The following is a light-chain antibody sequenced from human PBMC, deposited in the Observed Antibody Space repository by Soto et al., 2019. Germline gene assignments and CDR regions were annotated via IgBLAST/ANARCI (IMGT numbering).Light chain of an antibody. J-gene: IGLJ2*01. CDR2: EVT. CDR3: SSYAGSNSVL. V-gene: IGLV2-8*01. Sequence: QSVLTQPPSASGSPGQSVTISCTGMSSDVGGYNYVSWYQQHPGKAPKLMIYEVTKRPSGVPDRFSGSKSGNTASLTVSGPQAEDEADYYCSSYAGSNSVLFGGGTQLTVL. CDR1: SSDVGGYNY.